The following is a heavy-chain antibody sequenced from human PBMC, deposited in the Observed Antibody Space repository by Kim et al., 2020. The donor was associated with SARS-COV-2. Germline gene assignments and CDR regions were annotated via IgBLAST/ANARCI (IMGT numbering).Heavy chain of an antibody. V-gene: IGHV4-39*02. CDR2: IYYSGST. J-gene: IGHJ6*02. CDR3: ARDLLAAAVTFHYYYGMDV. Sequence: SETLSLTCTVSGGSISSSSYYWGWIRQPPGKGLEWIGSIYYSGSTYYNPSLKSRVTISVDTSKNQFSLKLSSVTAADTAVYYCARDLLAAAVTFHYYYGMDVWGQGTTVTVSS. CDR1: GGSISSSSYY. D-gene: IGHD6-13*01.